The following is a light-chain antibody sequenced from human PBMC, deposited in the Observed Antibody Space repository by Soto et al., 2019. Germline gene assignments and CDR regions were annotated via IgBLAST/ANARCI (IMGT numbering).Light chain of an antibody. Sequence: SALTQPDSVSGSPGQSITISCTGTSSDVGGYNYVSWYQQHPGKAPKLMIYEVSNRPSGVSNRFSGSKSGNTASLTISGLQAEDEADYYCSSYTSSSTHYVFGTGPKVTVL. CDR1: SSDVGGYNY. V-gene: IGLV2-14*01. CDR2: EVS. J-gene: IGLJ1*01. CDR3: SSYTSSSTHYV.